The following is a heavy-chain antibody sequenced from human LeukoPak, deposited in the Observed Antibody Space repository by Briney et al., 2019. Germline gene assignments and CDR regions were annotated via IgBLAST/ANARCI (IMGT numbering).Heavy chain of an antibody. D-gene: IGHD3-22*01. CDR2: ISDSGDRT. V-gene: IGHV3-23*01. J-gene: IGHJ4*02. CDR3: AKGLGTSGYHDY. CDR1: GFPFSNYA. Sequence: GGSLRLSCAASGFPFSNYAMTWVRQAPGKGLERVSGISDSGDRTSYADSVKGRFTISRDNSKNMLYLQMNSLRVEDAALYYCAKGLGTSGYHDYWGQGTLVTVSS.